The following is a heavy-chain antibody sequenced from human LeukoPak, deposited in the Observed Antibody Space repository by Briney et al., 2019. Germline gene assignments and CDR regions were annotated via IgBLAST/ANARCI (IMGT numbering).Heavy chain of an antibody. D-gene: IGHD3-10*01. Sequence: PSGTLSLTCGVSGGSISNTNWWSWVRQPPGQGLEWIGEISLSGLTNYNPSLKSRVTISVDTSKNQFSLKLSSVTAADTAVYYCATDNSYGSGSYYTWGQGTLVTVSS. V-gene: IGHV4-4*02. CDR1: GGSISNTNW. CDR2: ISLSGLT. CDR3: ATDNSYGSGSYYT. J-gene: IGHJ4*02.